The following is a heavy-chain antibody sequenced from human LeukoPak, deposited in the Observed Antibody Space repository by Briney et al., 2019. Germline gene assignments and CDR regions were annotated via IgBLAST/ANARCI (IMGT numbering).Heavy chain of an antibody. CDR3: AKGRYYDSSGYSFDY. D-gene: IGHD3-22*01. CDR1: GFTFSSYA. CDR2: ISGSGGST. V-gene: IGHV3-23*01. Sequence: PGGTLRLSCAASGFTFSSYAMSWVRQAPGKGLEWVPAISGSGGSTYYADSVKGRFTISRDNSKNTLYLQMNSLRAEDTAVYYCAKGRYYDSSGYSFDYWGQGTLVTVSS. J-gene: IGHJ4*02.